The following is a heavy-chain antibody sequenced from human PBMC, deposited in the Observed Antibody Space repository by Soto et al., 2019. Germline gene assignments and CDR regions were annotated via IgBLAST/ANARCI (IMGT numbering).Heavy chain of an antibody. J-gene: IGHJ4*02. V-gene: IGHV4-34*01. CDR2: INHSGST. CDR1: GGSFSGYY. CDR3: ARVIAAPPTYVDY. Sequence: PSETLSLTCAVYGGSFSGYYWRWIRQPPGKGLEWIGEINHSGSTNYNPSLKSRVTISVDTSKNQFSLKLSSVTAADTAVYYCARVIAAPPTYVDYWGQGTLVTVSS. D-gene: IGHD6-13*01.